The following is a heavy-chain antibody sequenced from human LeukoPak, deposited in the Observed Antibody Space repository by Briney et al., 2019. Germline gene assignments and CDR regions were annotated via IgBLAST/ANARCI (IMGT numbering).Heavy chain of an antibody. Sequence: PGGPLRLSCAASGFTSRSYGMSWVRQTPGKGLEWVSTISSGAPTTYYADSVKGRFTISRDDSKNTLYLQMNTLRAEDTAVYYCAKRHSSGWYYFDYWGQGTLVTVSS. J-gene: IGHJ4*02. CDR3: AKRHSSGWYYFDY. CDR2: ISSGAPTT. V-gene: IGHV3-23*01. CDR1: GFTSRSYG. D-gene: IGHD6-19*01.